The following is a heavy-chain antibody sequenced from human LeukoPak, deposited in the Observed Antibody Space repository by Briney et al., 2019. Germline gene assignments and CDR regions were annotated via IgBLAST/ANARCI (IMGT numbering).Heavy chain of an antibody. Sequence: PSETLSLTCTVSGGSISSYYWSWIRQPPGKGLEWIGYIYYSGSTNYNPSLKSRVTISVDTSKNQFSLKLSSVTAADTSVYYCGRTYCSDTTCPVAYWGQGTLVTVSS. J-gene: IGHJ4*02. D-gene: IGHD2-2*01. CDR2: IYYSGST. CDR1: GGSISSYY. V-gene: IGHV4-59*08. CDR3: GRTYCSDTTCPVAY.